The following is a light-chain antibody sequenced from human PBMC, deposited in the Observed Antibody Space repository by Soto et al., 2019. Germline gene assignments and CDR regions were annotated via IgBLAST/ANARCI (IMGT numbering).Light chain of an antibody. CDR2: ASS. J-gene: IGKJ1*01. V-gene: IGKV1-39*01. CDR1: QSISSY. Sequence: DIQMTQSPSSLSASVGDRVTITCRASQSISSYLHWYQQKPRKAPKLLIYASSTLQPGFPSRFSGSGSGTDFTLAISSLQPEDFATYYCQQSYNAHRTFGQGTKVEIK. CDR3: QQSYNAHRT.